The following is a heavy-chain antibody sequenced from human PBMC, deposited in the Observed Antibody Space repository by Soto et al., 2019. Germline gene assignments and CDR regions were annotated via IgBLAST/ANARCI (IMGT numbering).Heavy chain of an antibody. J-gene: IGHJ1*01. CDR1: GGSISSSY. Sequence: KTSETLSLTCTVSGGSISSSYWSWIRQPPGKGLEWIGYIYGSGSTNYNPSPTSRVSMSVDTSKNQFSLKLSSVTAADTAVYFCARGGSGYLPLQHWGQGTLVTVSS. CDR3: ARGGSGYLPLQH. D-gene: IGHD3-22*01. CDR2: IYGSGST. V-gene: IGHV4-59*01.